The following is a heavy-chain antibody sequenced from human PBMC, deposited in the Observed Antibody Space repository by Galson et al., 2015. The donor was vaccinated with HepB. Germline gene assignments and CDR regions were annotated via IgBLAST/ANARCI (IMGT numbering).Heavy chain of an antibody. J-gene: IGHJ4*02. CDR2: IKQDGSEK. V-gene: IGHV3-7*01. CDR1: GFTFSSYW. Sequence: SLRLSCATSGFTFSSYWMSWVRQAPGKGLEWVANIKQDGSEKYYVDSVKGRFTISRDNAKNTLYLQMNSLRAEDTAVYYCARDLKGMVARFDYWGQGTLVTVSS. CDR3: ARDLKGMVARFDY. D-gene: IGHD2-15*01.